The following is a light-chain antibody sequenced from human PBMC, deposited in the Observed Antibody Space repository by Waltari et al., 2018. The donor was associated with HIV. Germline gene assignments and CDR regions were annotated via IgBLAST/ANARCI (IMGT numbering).Light chain of an antibody. Sequence: QSVLTQPPSASGTPGQRVTISCSGSSSNIGINAVNWYQQFPGTAPNLRIYSNNQRPSGVPDRFSGSKSGTSASLAISGLQSEDEADYYCAAWDDGLRGHVFGGGTTVSV. CDR3: AAWDDGLRGHV. CDR1: SSNIGINA. J-gene: IGLJ1*01. V-gene: IGLV1-44*01. CDR2: SNN.